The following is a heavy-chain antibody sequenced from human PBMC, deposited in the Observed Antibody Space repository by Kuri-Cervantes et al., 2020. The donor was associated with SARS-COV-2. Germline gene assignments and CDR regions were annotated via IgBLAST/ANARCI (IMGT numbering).Heavy chain of an antibody. CDR2: TYHSGST. Sequence: SETLSLTCTFSDGSISSGGYCWSWTLQPPGKGLEWIGYTYHSGSTYYNPSLKSRVTISVDRSKTQFSLKLSSVTAADTAVYYCARVYGVAFDYWGQGTLVTVSS. D-gene: IGHD4-17*01. CDR1: DGSISSGGYC. V-gene: IGHV4-30-2*01. CDR3: ARVYGVAFDY. J-gene: IGHJ4*02.